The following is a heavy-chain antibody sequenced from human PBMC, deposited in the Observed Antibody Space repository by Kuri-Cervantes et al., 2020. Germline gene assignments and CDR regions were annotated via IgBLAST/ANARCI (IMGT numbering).Heavy chain of an antibody. CDR2: ASSDGTTK. D-gene: IGHD6-19*01. J-gene: IGHJ3*02. CDR3: AREGYSSGKAGIFDI. Sequence: GGSLRLSCAASGFTFSSYSMNWVRQAPGKGLEWVAVASSDGTTKAYADSVKGRFTISKDNSKNTLSLQLDSLRDDDTAVYYCAREGYSSGKAGIFDIWGQGTMVTDSS. V-gene: IGHV3-30*03. CDR1: GFTFSSYS.